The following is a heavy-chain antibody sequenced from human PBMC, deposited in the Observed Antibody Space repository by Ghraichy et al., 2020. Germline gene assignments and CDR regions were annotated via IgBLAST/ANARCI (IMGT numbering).Heavy chain of an antibody. CDR3: ARALPRVILRGVQTGKNWFDP. CDR1: GGSFGGYY. CDR2: VNHRGST. J-gene: IGHJ5*02. V-gene: IGHV4-34*01. Sequence: ESLNISCAVYGGSFGGYYWSWIRQPPGKGLEWIGEVNHRGSTNYNPSLKSRVSISLDMSRNQLSLNLSSVTAADTAVYYCARALPRVILRGVQTGKNWFDPWGQGTPVTVSS. D-gene: IGHD3-10*01.